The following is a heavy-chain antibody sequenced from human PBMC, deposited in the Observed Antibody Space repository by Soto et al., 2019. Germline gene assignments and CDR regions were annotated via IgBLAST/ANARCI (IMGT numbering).Heavy chain of an antibody. V-gene: IGHV1-8*01. CDR2: MNPNSGNT. CDR3: ARAPLITMSGTSFYYHDIDV. Sequence: QVQVVQSGAEVKKPGASVKVSCKASGYTFTSYDVTWVRQAPGQGLEWMGWMNPNSGNTGYAQKFQGRVTMTRDTSTSTAYMELRSPTTDHTATYYCARAPLITMSGTSFYYHDIDVWGKGTTVTVSS. CDR1: GYTFTSYD. J-gene: IGHJ6*03. D-gene: IGHD3-10*02.